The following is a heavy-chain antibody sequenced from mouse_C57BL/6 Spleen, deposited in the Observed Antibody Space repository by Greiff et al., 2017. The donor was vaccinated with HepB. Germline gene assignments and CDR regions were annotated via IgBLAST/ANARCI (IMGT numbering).Heavy chain of an antibody. J-gene: IGHJ4*01. CDR2: ISNGGGST. V-gene: IGHV5-12*01. Sequence: EVKLQESGGGLVQPGGSLKLSCAASGFTFSDYYMYWVRQTPEKRLEWVAYISNGGGSTYYPDTVKGRFTISRDNAKNTLYLQMSRLKSEDTAMYYCASGAMDYWAQGTSVTVSS. CDR1: GFTFSDYY. CDR3: ASGAMDY.